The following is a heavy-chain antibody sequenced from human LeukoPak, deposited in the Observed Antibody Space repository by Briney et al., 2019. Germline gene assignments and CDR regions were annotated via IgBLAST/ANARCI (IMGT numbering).Heavy chain of an antibody. Sequence: GGSLRLSCAASGFTFDDYGMSWVRQAPGKGLEWVSGINWNGGSTGYADSVKGRFTISRDNAKNSLYLQMNSLRAEDTALYYCARVNTNYDFWSGYYTYYYYYMDVWGKGTTVTVSS. CDR2: INWNGGST. D-gene: IGHD3-3*01. CDR3: ARVNTNYDFWSGYYTYYYYYMDV. CDR1: GFTFDDYG. V-gene: IGHV3-20*04. J-gene: IGHJ6*03.